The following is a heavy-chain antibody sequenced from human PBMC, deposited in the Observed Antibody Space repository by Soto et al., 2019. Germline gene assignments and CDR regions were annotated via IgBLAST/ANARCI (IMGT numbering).Heavy chain of an antibody. Sequence: ASVKVSCKASGYTFTSYGISCVRHAPGQGLEWMGWISAYNGNTNYAQKLQGRVTMTTDTSTSTAYMELRSMRSDDTAVYYCARGSGYYFEYYYYYGMDVWGQGTTVTVSS. CDR1: GYTFTSYG. CDR2: ISAYNGNT. CDR3: ARGSGYYFEYYYYYGMDV. V-gene: IGHV1-18*01. D-gene: IGHD3-22*01. J-gene: IGHJ6*02.